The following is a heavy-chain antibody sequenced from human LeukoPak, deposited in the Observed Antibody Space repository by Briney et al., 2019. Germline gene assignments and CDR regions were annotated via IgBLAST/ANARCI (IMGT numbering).Heavy chain of an antibody. D-gene: IGHD3-22*01. J-gene: IGHJ4*02. V-gene: IGHV1-69*13. CDR2: VIPIVGTT. CDR3: ARGGYYYDSSGYSHLPDY. CDR1: GGTFSSYA. Sequence: SVKVSCKASGGTFSSYAFSWVRQAPGQGLEWMGGVIPIVGTTNYAQMFQGRVTITADESTSTAYMELSSLRSEDTAVYYCARGGYYYDSSGYSHLPDYWGQGTLVTVSS.